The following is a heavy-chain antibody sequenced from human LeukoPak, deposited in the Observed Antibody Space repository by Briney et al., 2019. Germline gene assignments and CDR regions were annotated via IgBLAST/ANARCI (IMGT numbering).Heavy chain of an antibody. V-gene: IGHV3-66*01. CDR1: GFTVSSNY. J-gene: IGHJ4*02. CDR3: ARTRTDKVVAATPGVGYFDY. CDR2: IYSGGST. Sequence: GGSLRLSCAASGFTVSSNYMSWVCQAPGKGLEWVSVIYSGGSTYYADSVKGRFTISRDNSKNTLYLQMNNLRAEDTAVYYCARTRTDKVVAATPGVGYFDYWGQGTLVTVSS. D-gene: IGHD2-15*01.